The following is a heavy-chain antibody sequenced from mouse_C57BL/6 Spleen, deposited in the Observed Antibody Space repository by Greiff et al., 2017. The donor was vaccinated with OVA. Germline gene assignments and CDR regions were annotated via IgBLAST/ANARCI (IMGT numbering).Heavy chain of an antibody. CDR2: IYPRSGNT. V-gene: IGHV1-81*01. J-gene: IGHJ2*01. D-gene: IGHD1-1*01. CDR1: GYTFTSYG. CDR3: ERNYDSSYFDY. Sequence: VQLQQSGAELVRPGASVKLSCKASGYTFTSYGISWVKQRTGQGLEWIGEIYPRSGNTYYNEKFKGKATLTADKSSSTAYMELSSLTSEDYAVYFCERNYDSSYFDYWGQGTTLTVSS.